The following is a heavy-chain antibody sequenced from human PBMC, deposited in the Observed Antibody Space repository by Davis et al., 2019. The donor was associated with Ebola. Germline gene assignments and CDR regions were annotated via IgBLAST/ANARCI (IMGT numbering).Heavy chain of an antibody. V-gene: IGHV6-1*01. Sequence: SETLSLTCPIPGDSVSSNSAAWNWIRQSPSRGLEWLGRTSYRSKWSTDYAVSVKSRITINPDTSKNQFSLQLNSVTPEDTAVYYCARRRTGTAPGLDSWGQGTLVTVSS. CDR1: GDSVSSNSAA. D-gene: IGHD1-7*01. CDR3: ARRRTGTAPGLDS. J-gene: IGHJ4*02. CDR2: TSYRSKWST.